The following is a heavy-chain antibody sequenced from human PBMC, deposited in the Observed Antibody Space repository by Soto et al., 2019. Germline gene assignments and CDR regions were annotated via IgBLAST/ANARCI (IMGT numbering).Heavy chain of an antibody. Sequence: QLQLQESGSGLVKPSQTLSLTCAVSGGSISSGGYSWSWIRQPPGKGLEWIGYIYHSGSTYYNPSLKGRVTISVDRSKNQFSLKLSSVTAADTAVYYCARVNYDYVWGSYRPCGMDVWGQGTMVTVSS. D-gene: IGHD3-16*02. CDR3: ARVNYDYVWGSYRPCGMDV. J-gene: IGHJ6*02. CDR1: GGSISSGGYS. CDR2: IYHSGST. V-gene: IGHV4-30-2*01.